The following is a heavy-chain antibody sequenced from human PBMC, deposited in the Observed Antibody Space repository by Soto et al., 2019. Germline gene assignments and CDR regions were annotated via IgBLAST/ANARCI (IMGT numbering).Heavy chain of an antibody. CDR1: GFTYSTYT. V-gene: IGHV3-30-3*01. D-gene: IGHD1-7*01. J-gene: IGHJ4*02. CDR2: ISYDGNNK. CDR3: ARDGVSSTEYTCNYRTYFYY. Sequence: PWGVPRLSCAASGFTYSTYTMHWVRQAPVKGLEWVAVISYDGNNKFYADSVKGRFTISRDSTKQTLYLQMNSLRPDDTAMYYCARDGVSSTEYTCNYRTYFYYCGQGASDTVSS.